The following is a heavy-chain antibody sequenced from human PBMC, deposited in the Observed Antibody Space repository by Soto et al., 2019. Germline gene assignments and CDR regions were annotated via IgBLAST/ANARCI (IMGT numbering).Heavy chain of an antibody. Sequence: GGSLRLSCASSVFMFNNYAMSWVRQAPGKGLEWVSTVSVSGGTTYYADSLKGRFTISRDNSKKTVYLQMNRLRADDTAIYYCAKGLYYYDSSGYRLFDYWGQGTLVTVSS. CDR1: VFMFNNYA. CDR2: VSVSGGTT. J-gene: IGHJ4*02. D-gene: IGHD3-22*01. V-gene: IGHV3-23*01. CDR3: AKGLYYYDSSGYRLFDY.